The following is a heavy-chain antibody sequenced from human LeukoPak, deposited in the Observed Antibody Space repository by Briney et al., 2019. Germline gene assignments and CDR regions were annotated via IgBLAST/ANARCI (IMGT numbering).Heavy chain of an antibody. Sequence: WETLSLTCTVSGGSISSSSYYWGRIRQPPGKGLEWIGSIYYSGSTYYNPSLKSRVTISVDTSKNQFSLKLSSVTAADTAVYYCARYYYGSGTNLFDYWGQGTLVTVSS. D-gene: IGHD3-10*01. CDR3: ARYYYGSGTNLFDY. CDR2: IYYSGST. V-gene: IGHV4-39*01. J-gene: IGHJ4*02. CDR1: GGSISSSSYY.